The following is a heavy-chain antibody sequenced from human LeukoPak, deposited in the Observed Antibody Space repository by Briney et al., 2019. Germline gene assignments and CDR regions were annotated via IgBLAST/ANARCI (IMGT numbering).Heavy chain of an antibody. CDR1: GGSISSGSYY. D-gene: IGHD1-26*01. V-gene: IGHV4-61*02. J-gene: IGHJ4*02. CDR3: ARVRVGATTTFDY. CDR2: IYTSGST. Sequence: SETLSLTCTVSGGSISSGSYYWGWIRQPAGKGLEWIGRIYTSGSTNYNPSLESLVTISVDTSKNQFSLKLSSVTAADTAVYYCARVRVGATTTFDYWGQGTPVTVSS.